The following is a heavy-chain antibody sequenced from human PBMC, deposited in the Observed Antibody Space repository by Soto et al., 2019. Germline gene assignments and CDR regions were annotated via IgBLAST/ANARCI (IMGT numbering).Heavy chain of an antibody. CDR1: GYTFTGYY. V-gene: IGHV1-2*04. Sequence: ASVKVSCKASGYTFTGYYMHWVRQAPGQGLEWMGWINPNSGGTNYAQKFQGWVTTTRDTSISTAYMELSRLRSDDTAVYYCARGGGIAVAGTEDYYYYGMDVWGQGTTVTVSS. D-gene: IGHD6-19*01. CDR3: ARGGGIAVAGTEDYYYYGMDV. CDR2: INPNSGGT. J-gene: IGHJ6*02.